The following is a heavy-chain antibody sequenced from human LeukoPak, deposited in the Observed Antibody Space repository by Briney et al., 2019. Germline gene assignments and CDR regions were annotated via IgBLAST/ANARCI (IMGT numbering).Heavy chain of an antibody. J-gene: IGHJ2*01. D-gene: IGHD2-2*01. V-gene: IGHV4-59*01. CDR3: ARVYCSSTSCQQELIWYFDL. CDR1: GGSISSYY. CDR2: IYYSGST. Sequence: SETLSLTCTVSGGSISSYYWSWIRQPPGKGREWIGYIYYSGSTNYNPSLKSRVTISVDTSKNQFSLKLSSVTAADTAVYYCARVYCSSTSCQQELIWYFDLWGRGTLVTVSS.